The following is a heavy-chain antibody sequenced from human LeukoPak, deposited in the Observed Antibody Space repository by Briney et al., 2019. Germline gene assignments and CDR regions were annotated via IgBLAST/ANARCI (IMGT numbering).Heavy chain of an antibody. Sequence: GGSLSLSCAASGFTFSSYAMSWLRQAPGKGLERVSAISGSGGSTYYADSVKGRFTISRDNSKNTLYLQMNSLRAEDTAVYYCAKVREGNKGSFDYWGQGTLVTVSS. D-gene: IGHD2/OR15-2a*01. V-gene: IGHV3-23*01. CDR1: GFTFSSYA. CDR3: AKVREGNKGSFDY. CDR2: ISGSGGST. J-gene: IGHJ4*02.